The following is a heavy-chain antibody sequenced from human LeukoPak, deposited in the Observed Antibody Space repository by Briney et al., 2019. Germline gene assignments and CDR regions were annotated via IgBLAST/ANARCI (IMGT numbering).Heavy chain of an antibody. D-gene: IGHD5-18*01. V-gene: IGHV4-31*03. CDR1: GGSISSGGYY. CDR3: ASHQGYSYGSFDY. Sequence: SETLSLTCTVSGGSISSGGYYWSWLRQHPGKGLEWIGYIYYSGSTYYNPSLKSRVTISVDTSKNQFSLKLSSVTAADTAVYYCASHQGYSYGSFDYWGQGTLVTVSS. J-gene: IGHJ4*02. CDR2: IYYSGST.